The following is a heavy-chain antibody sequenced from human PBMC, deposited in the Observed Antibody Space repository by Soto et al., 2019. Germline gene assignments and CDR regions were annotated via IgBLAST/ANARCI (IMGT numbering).Heavy chain of an antibody. J-gene: IGHJ4*02. CDR3: ARRPHCSGGICYYGLDN. V-gene: IGHV1-8*01. CDR2: MNPDSGHA. CDR1: GYTFTNSD. Sequence: ASGKVCCKASGYTFTNSDINWVRQAPGQGLEWMGWMNPDSGHAAYAQKFQGRVTLTTSTSTSTVYMEMRSLGSEDTAVYYCARRPHCSGGICYYGLDNWGQGTLVTVSS. D-gene: IGHD2-15*01.